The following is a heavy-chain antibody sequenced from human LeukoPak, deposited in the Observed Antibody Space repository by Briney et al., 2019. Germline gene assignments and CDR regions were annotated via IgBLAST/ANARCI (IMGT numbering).Heavy chain of an antibody. J-gene: IGHJ4*02. CDR1: GGSISSSSYY. CDR3: ARHSETGGGSYPFDY. CDR2: IYYSGST. V-gene: IGHV4-39*01. Sequence: SETLSLTCTVSGGSISSSSYYWGWIRQPPGKGLEWIGSIYYSGSTYYNPSLKSRVTISVDTSKNQFSLKLSSVTAADTAVYYCARHSETGGGSYPFDYWGQGTLVTVSS. D-gene: IGHD1-26*01.